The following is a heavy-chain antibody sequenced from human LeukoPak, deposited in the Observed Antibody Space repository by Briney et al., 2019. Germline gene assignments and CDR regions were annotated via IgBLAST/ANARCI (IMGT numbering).Heavy chain of an antibody. CDR3: ARDSAQTYYDFWSGSLFYYYYYMDV. D-gene: IGHD3-3*01. V-gene: IGHV3-74*01. CDR2: INSDGSST. Sequence: GGSLRLSCAASGFTFSSYWMHWVRQAPGKGLVWVSRINSDGSSTSYADSVKGRFTISRDNAKNTLYLQMNSLRAEDTAVYYCARDSAQTYYDFWSGSLFYYYYYMDVWGKGTTVTVSS. J-gene: IGHJ6*03. CDR1: GFTFSSYW.